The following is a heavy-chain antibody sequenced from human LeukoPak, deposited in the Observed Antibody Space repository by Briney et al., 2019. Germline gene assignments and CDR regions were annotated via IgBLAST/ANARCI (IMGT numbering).Heavy chain of an antibody. D-gene: IGHD2-2*01. Sequence: GSLRLSCAASGFTVSSNYMSWVRQAPGKGLEWVSVIYSGGSTYYADSVKGRLTISRDNSKNTLYLQMNSLRAEDTAVYYCARDGTAVEDAFDIWGQGTMVTVSS. CDR2: IYSGGST. V-gene: IGHV3-53*01. CDR3: ARDGTAVEDAFDI. J-gene: IGHJ3*02. CDR1: GFTVSSNY.